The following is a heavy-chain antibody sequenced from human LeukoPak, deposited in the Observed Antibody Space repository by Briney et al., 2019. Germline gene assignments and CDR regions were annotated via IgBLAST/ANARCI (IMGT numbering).Heavy chain of an antibody. V-gene: IGHV4-4*03. Sequence: PGTLSLTCTVSGDSINSLDLWSWVRQPPGKGLEWIGEMYLSGTTHSNPSAKSRVTISIDKSKNQFFLNLSSVTAADTAVYYCAGLVGRYSSGLYYYYFDYWGQGTLVTVSS. CDR3: AGLVGRYSSGLYYYYFDY. D-gene: IGHD3-22*01. CDR1: GDSINSLDL. J-gene: IGHJ4*02. CDR2: MYLSGTT.